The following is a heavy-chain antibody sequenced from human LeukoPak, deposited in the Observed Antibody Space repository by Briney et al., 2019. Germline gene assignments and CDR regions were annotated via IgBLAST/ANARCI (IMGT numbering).Heavy chain of an antibody. V-gene: IGHV1-69*04. CDR1: GGTSNSYT. CDR2: IIPILGIA. Sequence: SVKVSRKASGGTSNSYTISWVRQAPGQGLEWMGRIIPILGIANYAQKFQGRVTITADKSTSTAYMELSSLRSEDTAVYYCARDGWGLSDGYNSDYWGQGTLVTVSS. CDR3: ARDGWGLSDGYNSDY. J-gene: IGHJ4*02. D-gene: IGHD5-24*01.